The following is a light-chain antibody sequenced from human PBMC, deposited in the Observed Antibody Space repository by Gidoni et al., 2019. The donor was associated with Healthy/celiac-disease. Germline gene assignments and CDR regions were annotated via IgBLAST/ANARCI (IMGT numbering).Light chain of an antibody. CDR3: QQYYSTPYT. CDR1: QSVLYSSNNKNY. V-gene: IGKV4-1*01. J-gene: IGKJ2*01. Sequence: EIVMTQSPDSLVGSLGERATINCKSSQSVLYSSNNKNYLAWYQQKPGQPPKLLIYWASTRESGVPDRFSGSGSGTDFTLTISSLQAEDVAVYYCQQYYSTPYTFGQGTKLEIK. CDR2: WAS.